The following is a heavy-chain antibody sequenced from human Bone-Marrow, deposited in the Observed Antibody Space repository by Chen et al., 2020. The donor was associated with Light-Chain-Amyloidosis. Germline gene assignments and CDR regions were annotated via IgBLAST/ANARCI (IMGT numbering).Heavy chain of an antibody. D-gene: IGHD3-10*01. CDR1: GFTFSDHF. V-gene: IGHV3-72*01. Sequence: EVQLVESGGGLVQPGGSLRLSCVASGFTFSDHFMDWVRHAPGKGLEWIARVRNKANSHATEYVSSVRGRFTISRDDSTNSLYLQMNSLRAEDTAVYYCARFTYPQHWGQGTLVTVSS. CDR2: VRNKANSHAT. J-gene: IGHJ1*01. CDR3: ARFTYPQH.